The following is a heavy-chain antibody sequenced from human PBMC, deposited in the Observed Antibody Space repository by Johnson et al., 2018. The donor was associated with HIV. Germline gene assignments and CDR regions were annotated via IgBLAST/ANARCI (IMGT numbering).Heavy chain of an antibody. V-gene: IGHV3-30*03. CDR2: ISYDGSNK. CDR1: GFTFDDYG. CDR3: GRAYMSSGSYYDAFDI. J-gene: IGHJ3*02. D-gene: IGHD1-26*01. Sequence: QEKLVESGGGLVQPGRSLRLSCAASGFTFDDYGMSWVRQAPGKGLEWVAVISYDGSNKYYADSVKGRFTISRDNSKNTLYLQMNSLRVEDTAVYYCGRAYMSSGSYYDAFDIWSQGTMVIVSS.